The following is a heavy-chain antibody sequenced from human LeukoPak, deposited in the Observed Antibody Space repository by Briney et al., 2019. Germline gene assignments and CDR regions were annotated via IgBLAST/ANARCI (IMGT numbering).Heavy chain of an antibody. CDR3: ARHRTASDY. D-gene: IGHD3-16*02. V-gene: IGHV3-21*01. Sequence: GGSLRLSCAASGFTFSSYSMNWVRQAPGRGLEWVSSITEGSSYIYYADSVKGRFTISRDNAKNSLSLQMNSLRAEDTAVYYCARHRTASDYWGQGTLVTVSS. J-gene: IGHJ4*02. CDR1: GFTFSSYS. CDR2: ITEGSSYI.